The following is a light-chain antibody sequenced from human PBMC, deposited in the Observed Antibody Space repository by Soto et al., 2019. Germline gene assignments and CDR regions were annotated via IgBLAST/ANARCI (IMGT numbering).Light chain of an antibody. CDR2: GAS. Sequence: EIVLTQSPGTLSLSPGERATLSCRASQSVSSSYLAWYQQKPGQAPRLLIYGASSRATGIPDRFSGSGSGTDFTLTISRLEPEDCAVYYCQQYGSLLTFGGGNKVEIK. J-gene: IGKJ4*01. V-gene: IGKV3-20*01. CDR1: QSVSSSY. CDR3: QQYGSLLT.